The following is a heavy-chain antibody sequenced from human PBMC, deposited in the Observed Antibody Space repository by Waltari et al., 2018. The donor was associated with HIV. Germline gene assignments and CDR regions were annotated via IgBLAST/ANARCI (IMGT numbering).Heavy chain of an antibody. CDR1: STFSSYS. V-gene: IGHV3-21*01. CDR2: ISSSSNYV. CDR3: ARDLVEGFYYDSSGYYFDAFDI. J-gene: IGHJ3*02. D-gene: IGHD3-22*01. Sequence: STFSSYSMNWVRQAPGKGPEWIASISSSSNYVNYADSLKGRFTISRDNGKNSLYLQMNSLRDEDTAVYYCARDLVEGFYYDSSGYYFDAFDIWGQGTMVTVSS.